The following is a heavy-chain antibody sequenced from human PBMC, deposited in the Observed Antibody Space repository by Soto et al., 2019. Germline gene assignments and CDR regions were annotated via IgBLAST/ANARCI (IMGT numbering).Heavy chain of an antibody. CDR2: IYTSGST. CDR3: ARDRRLYYDSSGWTGNWFDP. J-gene: IGHJ5*02. CDR1: GGSIIRYY. Sequence: KASETLSLTCTVSGGSIIRYYWSWSRQPAGKGLEWIGRIYTSGSTNYNPSLKSRVTMSVDTSKNQFSLKLSSVTAADTAVYYCARDRRLYYDSSGWTGNWFDPWDQGTLVTVSS. V-gene: IGHV4-4*07. D-gene: IGHD3-22*01.